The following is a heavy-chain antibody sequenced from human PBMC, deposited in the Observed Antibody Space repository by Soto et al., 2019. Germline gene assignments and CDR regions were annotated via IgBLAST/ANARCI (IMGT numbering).Heavy chain of an antibody. CDR3: AKDSGLAAAGTAIDY. V-gene: IGHV3-9*01. Sequence: EVQLVESGGGLVQPGRSLRLSCAASGFTFDDYAMHWVRQAPGKGLEWVSGISWNSGSIGYADSVKGRFTISRDNAKNSLYLQMNSLRAEDTALYYCAKDSGLAAAGTAIDYWGQGSLVTVSS. J-gene: IGHJ4*02. D-gene: IGHD6-13*01. CDR2: ISWNSGSI. CDR1: GFTFDDYA.